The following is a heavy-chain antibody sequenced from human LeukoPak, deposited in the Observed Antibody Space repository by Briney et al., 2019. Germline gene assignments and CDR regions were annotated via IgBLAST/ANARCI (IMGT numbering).Heavy chain of an antibody. CDR1: GASIRNYY. V-gene: IGHV4-4*07. D-gene: IGHD3-22*01. CDR2: IFPGGAT. Sequence: SETLSLTCTVSGASIRNYYWSWIRQPAGKGLEWIGRIFPGGATNYKPSLKSRVSMSVDTSKSQISLRLSSMTAADTGVYYCARVEGNYYDTATFDIWGQGTVVTVPS. J-gene: IGHJ3*02. CDR3: ARVEGNYYDTATFDI.